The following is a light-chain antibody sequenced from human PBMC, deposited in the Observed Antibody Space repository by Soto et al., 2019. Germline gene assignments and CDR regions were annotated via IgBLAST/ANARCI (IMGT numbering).Light chain of an antibody. J-gene: IGLJ2*01. CDR1: TSNIGSNF. Sequence: QSVLTQPPSASGTPGQRVTISCSGSTSNIGSNFVFWYQQLPGTAPTLLIYSNNQRPPRVPDRFSGSKSGSSASLAISGLQSEDEAEYYCAAWDDSLNGPYVVFGGGTQLTVL. CDR3: AAWDDSLNGPYVV. CDR2: SNN. V-gene: IGLV1-44*01.